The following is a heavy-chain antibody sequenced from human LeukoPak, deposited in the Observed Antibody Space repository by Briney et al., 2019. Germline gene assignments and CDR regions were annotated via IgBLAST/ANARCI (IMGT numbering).Heavy chain of an antibody. CDR2: ISAYNGNT. D-gene: IGHD3-10*01. CDR1: GYTFTNYD. Sequence: ASVKVSCKASGYTFTNYDITWVRQAPGQGLEWMGWISAYNGNTNYAQNLQGRVTMTTDTSTSTAYMELRSLRSDDTAVYYCARDKVRGIPTEFDYWGQGTLVTVSS. J-gene: IGHJ4*02. V-gene: IGHV1-18*01. CDR3: ARDKVRGIPTEFDY.